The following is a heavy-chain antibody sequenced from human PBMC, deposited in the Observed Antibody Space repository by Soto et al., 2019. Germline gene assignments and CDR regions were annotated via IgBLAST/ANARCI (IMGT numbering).Heavy chain of an antibody. CDR2: IRYSGKT. V-gene: IGHV4-59*01. Sequence: QVQLHESGPGLVEPSETLSLTCTVSGGFLTNYFWTWIRQPPGKGLEWLAYIRYSGKTGYNPSLKGRATISLDMSRNQFFLKVTSVTAADTAMYYCARFQYTVVTPFDMWGQGTMLIVSS. CDR1: GGFLTNYF. D-gene: IGHD2-21*02. J-gene: IGHJ3*02. CDR3: ARFQYTVVTPFDM.